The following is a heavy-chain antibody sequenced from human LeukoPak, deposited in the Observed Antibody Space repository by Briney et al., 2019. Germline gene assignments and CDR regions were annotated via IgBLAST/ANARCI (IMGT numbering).Heavy chain of an antibody. CDR3: ARAGYSSLY. D-gene: IGHD6-13*01. J-gene: IGHJ4*02. CDR2: IYSGGST. Sequence: EGSLRLSCAASGFTFSIYNMNWVRQAPGKGLEWVSVIYSGGSTYYADSVKGRFTISRDNSKNTLYLQMNSLRAEDTAVYYCARAGYSSLYWGQGTLVTVSS. V-gene: IGHV3-53*01. CDR1: GFTFSIYN.